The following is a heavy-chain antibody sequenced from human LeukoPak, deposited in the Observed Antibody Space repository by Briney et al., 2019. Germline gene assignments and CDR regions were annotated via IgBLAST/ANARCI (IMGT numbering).Heavy chain of an antibody. Sequence: PGGSLRLSCAASGFTFSSYAMSWVRQAPGKGLEWVSAISGSGGSTYYADSVKGRFTISRDNSKNTLYLQTNSLRAEDTAVYYCAKDGEWFENFDYWGQGTLVTVSS. D-gene: IGHD3-10*01. CDR2: ISGSGGST. J-gene: IGHJ4*02. CDR1: GFTFSSYA. CDR3: AKDGEWFENFDY. V-gene: IGHV3-23*01.